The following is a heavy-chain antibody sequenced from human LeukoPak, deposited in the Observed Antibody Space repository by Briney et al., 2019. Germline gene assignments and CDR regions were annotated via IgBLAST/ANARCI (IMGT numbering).Heavy chain of an antibody. D-gene: IGHD4-17*01. V-gene: IGHV3-21*01. CDR3: ARGTYGDYDAPTK. J-gene: IGHJ4*02. CDR2: ISSSSSYI. Sequence: GGSLRLSCAASGFTFSSYSMNWVRQAPGQGLEWVSSISSSSSYIYYADSVKGRFTISRDNAKNSLYLQMNSLRAEDAAVYYCARGTYGDYDAPTKWGQGTLVTVSS. CDR1: GFTFSSYS.